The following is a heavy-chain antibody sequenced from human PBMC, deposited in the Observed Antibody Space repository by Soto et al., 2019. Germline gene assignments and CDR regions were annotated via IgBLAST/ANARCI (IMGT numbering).Heavy chain of an antibody. V-gene: IGHV1-8*01. J-gene: IGHJ4*02. CDR2: MNPNSGNT. CDR3: ARPPRRFCSGGSCYWEVGY. Sequence: QVQLVQSGAEVKKPGASVKVSCKASGYTFTSYDINWVRQATGQGLEWMGWMNPNSGNTGYAQKFQGRVTMTRNNSISTAYMELSSLRSEDTAVYYCARPPRRFCSGGSCYWEVGYWGQGTLVTVSS. CDR1: GYTFTSYD. D-gene: IGHD2-15*01.